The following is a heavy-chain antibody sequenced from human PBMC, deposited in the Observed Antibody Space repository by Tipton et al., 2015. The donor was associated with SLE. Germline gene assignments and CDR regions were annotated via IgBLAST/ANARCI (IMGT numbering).Heavy chain of an antibody. V-gene: IGHV3-49*04. D-gene: IGHD2-21*01. CDR2: IRSKAYGGTT. CDR1: GFTFGDYA. CDR3: ARLSQSEHIVVRFDY. J-gene: IGHJ4*02. Sequence: SLRLSCTASGFTFGDYAMSWVRQAPGKGLEWVGFIRSKAYGGTTEYAASVKGRFTISRDDSKSIAYLQMNSLKTEDTAVYYCARLSQSEHIVVRFDYWGQGTLVTVSS.